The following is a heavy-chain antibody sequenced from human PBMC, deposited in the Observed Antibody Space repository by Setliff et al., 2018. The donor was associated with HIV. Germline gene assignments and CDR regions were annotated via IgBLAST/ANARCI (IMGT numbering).Heavy chain of an antibody. CDR2: IYYSGKT. Sequence: TSETLSLTCTVSGGSMNSSSYYWGWIRQPPGKGLEWLGGIYYSGKTYDNPSLKSRVTLSVDTSKNQSSLKLSSVTAADTAVYYCARSTGRITIFGVLSRGAFDIWGQGTMVTVSS. CDR3: ARSTGRITIFGVLSRGAFDI. J-gene: IGHJ3*02. V-gene: IGHV4-39*01. D-gene: IGHD3-3*01. CDR1: GGSMNSSSYY.